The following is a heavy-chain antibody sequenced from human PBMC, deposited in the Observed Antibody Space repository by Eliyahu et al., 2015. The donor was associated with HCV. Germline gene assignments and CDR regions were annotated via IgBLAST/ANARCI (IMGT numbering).Heavy chain of an antibody. CDR2: ISGSGTTM. CDR1: GFTSVAYS. Sequence: EVQLVESGGGFVQPGGSLRLSCAVSGFTSVAYSMNWVRQAPGKGLEWLSYISGSGTTMYYTDSVRGRFTISRDNANNSVYLQMNSLKVEDTAVYYCARDALGSRSEFDYWGQGTLVTVSS. V-gene: IGHV3-48*01. D-gene: IGHD3-10*01. J-gene: IGHJ4*02. CDR3: ARDALGSRSEFDY.